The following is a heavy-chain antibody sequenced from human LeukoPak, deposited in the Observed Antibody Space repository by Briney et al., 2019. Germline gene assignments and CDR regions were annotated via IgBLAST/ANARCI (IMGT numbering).Heavy chain of an antibody. CDR1: GGSISSYY. CDR3: ARLVPRFSPIVGEFDY. Sequence: SETLSLTCTASGGSISSYYWSWIRQPPGKGLEWIGYIYTSGSTNYNPSLKSRVTISVDTSKNQFSLKLSSVTAADTAVYYCARLVPRFSPIVGEFDYWGQGTLVTVSS. CDR2: IYTSGST. J-gene: IGHJ4*02. V-gene: IGHV4-4*09. D-gene: IGHD3-10*01.